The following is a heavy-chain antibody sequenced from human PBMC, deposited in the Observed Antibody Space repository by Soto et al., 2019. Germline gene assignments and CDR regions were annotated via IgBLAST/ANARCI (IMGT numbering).Heavy chain of an antibody. Sequence: EVQLVESGGGLVKPGGSLRLSCAASGFTFNNAWMSWVRQAPGKGLEWVGRIKSNTDGGTEDYAAPVKGRFTISRDDSKNTVYLQMNSLKTEDTAVYYCDTDRKTGTERGKFDYWGQGALVSVSS. CDR1: GFTFNNAW. V-gene: IGHV3-15*01. CDR3: DTDRKTGTERGKFDY. J-gene: IGHJ4*02. CDR2: IKSNTDGGTE. D-gene: IGHD1-1*01.